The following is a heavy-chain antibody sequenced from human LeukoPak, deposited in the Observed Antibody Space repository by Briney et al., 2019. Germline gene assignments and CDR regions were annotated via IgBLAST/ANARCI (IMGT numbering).Heavy chain of an antibody. CDR3: AKETTAHTSRTLDY. D-gene: IGHD2-2*01. J-gene: IGHJ4*02. CDR1: GFTFSNYG. CDR2: ISYEGGTQ. Sequence: GSLRLSCAASGFTFSNYGMHWVRQAPGKGLEWVAVISYEGGTQYYVDSVKGRFTISRDNSKNTLYLQMNSLRVEDTAVYYCAKETTAHTSRTLDYWGQGTLVTVSS. V-gene: IGHV3-30*18.